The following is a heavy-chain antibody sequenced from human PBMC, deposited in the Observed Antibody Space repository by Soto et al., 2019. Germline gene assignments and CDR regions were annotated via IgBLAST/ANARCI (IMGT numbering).Heavy chain of an antibody. Sequence: ASVKVSGKASGYTFTSYAMHCELQAPGQRLEWMGWINAGNGNTKYSQKFQGRVTITRDTSASTAYMELSSLRSEDTAVYYCARESVAGYYGIKAFAYWGQGTLVTVSS. J-gene: IGHJ4*02. CDR3: ARESVAGYYGIKAFAY. V-gene: IGHV1-3*01. D-gene: IGHD1-26*01. CDR2: INAGNGNT. CDR1: GYTFTSYA.